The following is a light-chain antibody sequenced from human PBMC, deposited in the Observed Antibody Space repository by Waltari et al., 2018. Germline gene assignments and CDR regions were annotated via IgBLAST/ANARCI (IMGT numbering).Light chain of an antibody. Sequence: QSALTQPASVSGSPGQSITISCTGTSSDVGNYNLVSWYQQHPGKAPKLMIYDVSKRPSWVPYRFSGSKSGNTASLTISGLQAEDEADYYCCSYAGSITWVFGGGTKLTVL. J-gene: IGLJ3*02. CDR1: SSDVGNYNL. CDR2: DVS. V-gene: IGLV2-23*02. CDR3: CSYAGSITWV.